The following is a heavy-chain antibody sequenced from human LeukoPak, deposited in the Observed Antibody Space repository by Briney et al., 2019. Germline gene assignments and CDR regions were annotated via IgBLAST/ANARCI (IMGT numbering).Heavy chain of an antibody. J-gene: IGHJ4*02. Sequence: SETLSLTCTVFGGSISSYYWSWVRQPPGKGLEWIGEIYHSGSTNYNPSLKSRVTISVDKSKNQFSLKLSSVTAADTAVYYCARTMVRGVHYFDYWGQGTLVTVSS. V-gene: IGHV4-4*02. CDR3: ARTMVRGVHYFDY. CDR2: IYHSGST. CDR1: GGSISSYY. D-gene: IGHD3-10*01.